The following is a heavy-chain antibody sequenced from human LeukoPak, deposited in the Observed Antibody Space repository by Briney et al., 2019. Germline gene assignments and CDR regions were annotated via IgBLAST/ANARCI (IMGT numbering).Heavy chain of an antibody. V-gene: IGHV4-39*01. D-gene: IGHD6-19*01. J-gene: IGHJ4*02. Sequence: PSETLSLTCTVSGGSISLSTYYWGWIRQPPGKGLEWIGEINHSGSTNYNPSLKSRVTISVDTSKNQFSLKLSSVTAADTAVYYCARHGVVAVAGRGYYFDYWGQGTLVTVSS. CDR1: GGSISLSTYY. CDR2: INHSGST. CDR3: ARHGVVAVAGRGYYFDY.